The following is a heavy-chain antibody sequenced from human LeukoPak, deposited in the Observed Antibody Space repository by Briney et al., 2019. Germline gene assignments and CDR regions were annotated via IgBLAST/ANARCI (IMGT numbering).Heavy chain of an antibody. CDR2: INHSGST. CDR3: ARGAYSSSWPDYYYYYMDV. J-gene: IGHJ6*03. D-gene: IGHD6-13*01. V-gene: IGHV4-34*01. Sequence: SETLSLTCAVYGGSFSGYYWSWIRQPPGKGLEWIGEINHSGSTNYNPSLKSRVTISVDTSKNQFSLKLSSVTAADTAVYYCARGAYSSSWPDYYYYYMDVWGKGTTVTVSS. CDR1: GGSFSGYY.